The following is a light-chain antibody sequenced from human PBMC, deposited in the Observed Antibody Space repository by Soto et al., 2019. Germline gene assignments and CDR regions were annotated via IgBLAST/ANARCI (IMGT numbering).Light chain of an antibody. V-gene: IGKV3-20*01. Sequence: EIVLTQSPGTLSLSPGERATLSCRASQSVSSNSLAWYQQKPGQAPSLLIYGASSRATGIPDRFGGSGSGTDFTLTISRLQPEDFAVYYCQQYGSSPITFGQGTRLAIK. J-gene: IGKJ5*01. CDR3: QQYGSSPIT. CDR2: GAS. CDR1: QSVSSNS.